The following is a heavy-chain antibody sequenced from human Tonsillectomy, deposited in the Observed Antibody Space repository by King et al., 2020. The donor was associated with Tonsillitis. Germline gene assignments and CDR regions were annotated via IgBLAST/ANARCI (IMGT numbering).Heavy chain of an antibody. CDR1: GYTFTGYY. J-gene: IGHJ4*02. V-gene: IGHV1-2*02. Sequence: VQLVQSGAEVKKPGASVKVSCKASGYTFTGYYMHWVRQAPGQGLEWMGWINPNSGGTNYAQKFQGRVTMTRDTSISTAYMELSRLGSDDTAVYYCAGRWGPRRISYVDDYWGQGTLVTVSS. CDR3: AGRWGPRRISYVDDY. CDR2: INPNSGGT. D-gene: IGHD2-8*01.